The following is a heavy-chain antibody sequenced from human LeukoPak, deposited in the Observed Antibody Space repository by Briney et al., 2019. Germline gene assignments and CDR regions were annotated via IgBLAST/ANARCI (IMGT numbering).Heavy chain of an antibody. J-gene: IGHJ4*02. V-gene: IGHV3-48*03. CDR2: ISNSGTTK. CDR3: AAVIDY. Sequence: PGGSLRLSCAASGFTLSNYEMNWIRQAPGKGLEWISYISNSGTTKYYADSVKGRFTISRDNAKNSLYLQMNSLRAEDTAVYYCAAVIDYWGQGTLVTVSS. CDR1: GFTLSNYE.